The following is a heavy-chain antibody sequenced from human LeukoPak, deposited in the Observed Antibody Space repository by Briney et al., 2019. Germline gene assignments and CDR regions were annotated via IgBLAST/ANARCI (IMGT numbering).Heavy chain of an antibody. Sequence: GGSLRLSCAASGFTFSSYGMHWVRQAPGNGLEWVAFIRYDGSNKYYADSVKGRFTISRDNSKNTLYLQMNSLRAEDTAVYYCARDRSPEKGYCSGGSCYSLDYWGQGTLVTVSS. CDR1: GFTFSSYG. CDR2: IRYDGSNK. J-gene: IGHJ4*02. D-gene: IGHD2-15*01. V-gene: IGHV3-30*02. CDR3: ARDRSPEKGYCSGGSCYSLDY.